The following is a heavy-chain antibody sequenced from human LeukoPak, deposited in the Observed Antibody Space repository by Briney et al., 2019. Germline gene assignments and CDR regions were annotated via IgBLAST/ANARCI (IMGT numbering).Heavy chain of an antibody. D-gene: IGHD2-15*01. CDR2: INPNSGGT. Sequence: ASVKVSCKASVYTFTGYYMHWVRQAPGQGLEWMGWINPNSGGTNYAQKFQGRVTMTRDTSISTAYMELSRLRSDDTAVYYCARAYRIYCSGGSCYSGGFDYWGQGTLVTVSS. CDR1: VYTFTGYY. V-gene: IGHV1-2*02. J-gene: IGHJ4*02. CDR3: ARAYRIYCSGGSCYSGGFDY.